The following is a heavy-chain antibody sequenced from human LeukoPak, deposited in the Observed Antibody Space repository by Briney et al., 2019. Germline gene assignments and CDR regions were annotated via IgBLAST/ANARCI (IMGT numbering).Heavy chain of an antibody. CDR2: IYYSGST. CDR3: ARDPHGIAAAGPGWFDP. V-gene: IGHV4-39*07. CDR1: GGSISSSSYY. Sequence: SETLSLTCTVSGGSISSSSYYWGWIRQPPGKGLEWIGSIYYSGSTYYNPSLKSRVTISVDTSKNQFSLKLSSVTAADTAVYYCARDPHGIAAAGPGWFDPWGQGTLVTVSS. D-gene: IGHD6-13*01. J-gene: IGHJ5*02.